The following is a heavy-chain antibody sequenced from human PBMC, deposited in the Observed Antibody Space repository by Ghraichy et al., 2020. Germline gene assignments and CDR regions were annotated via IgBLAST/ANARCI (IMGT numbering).Heavy chain of an antibody. J-gene: IGHJ4*02. V-gene: IGHV4-61*02. CDR2: IYTSGST. CDR1: GGSLSSGSYY. CDR3: ARENGRFDIVGASSGEDYFDY. D-gene: IGHD1-26*01. Sequence: SLNISCTVSGGSLSSGSYYWSWIRQPAGKGLEWIGRIYTSGSTNYNPSLKSRVTISVDTSRNQFSLKLSSVTAADTAVYYCARENGRFDIVGASSGEDYFDYWGQGTLVTVSS.